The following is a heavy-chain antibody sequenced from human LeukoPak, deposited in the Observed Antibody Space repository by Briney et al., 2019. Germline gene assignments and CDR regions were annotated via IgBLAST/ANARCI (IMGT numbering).Heavy chain of an antibody. D-gene: IGHD6-6*01. CDR2: IHPGDSDT. V-gene: IGHV5-51*01. CDR1: GYKFTNYW. J-gene: IGHJ4*02. Sequence: GESLKISCKGSGYKFTNYWIGWVRRMPGKALEWMGIIHPGDSDTRYRPSFQGQITISVDKSISTAYLQWNSLKASDTAIYYCARRSGSSSSDYWGQGTLVSVSS. CDR3: ARRSGSSSSDY.